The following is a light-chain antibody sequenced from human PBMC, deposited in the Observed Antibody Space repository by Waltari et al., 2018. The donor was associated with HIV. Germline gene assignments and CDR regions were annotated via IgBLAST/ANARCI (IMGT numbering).Light chain of an antibody. V-gene: IGKV1-39*01. CDR1: QTINNY. CDR3: QQSYSVPLT. J-gene: IGKJ4*01. CDR2: GAS. Sequence: DIQMTQSPSYLSASVGDRVTITCRTSQTINNYLNWYRQKPGKAPNLLIYGASSLQSGVPSRFSGSGSGTDFTLTISSLQPEDSATYYCQQSYSVPLTFGGGTKVEI.